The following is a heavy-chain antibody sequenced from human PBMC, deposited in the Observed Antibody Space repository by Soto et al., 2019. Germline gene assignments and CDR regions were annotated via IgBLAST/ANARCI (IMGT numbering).Heavy chain of an antibody. CDR2: MNPNSGNT. J-gene: IGHJ4*02. CDR3: AREVSIAAAGTPSDY. CDR1: GYTFTSYD. D-gene: IGHD6-13*01. Sequence: GASVKVSCKASGYTFTSYDINWLRQATGQGLEWMGWMNPNSGNTGYAQKFQGRVTMTRNTSISTAYMELSSLRSEDTAVYYCAREVSIAAAGTPSDYWGQGTLVTVSS. V-gene: IGHV1-8*01.